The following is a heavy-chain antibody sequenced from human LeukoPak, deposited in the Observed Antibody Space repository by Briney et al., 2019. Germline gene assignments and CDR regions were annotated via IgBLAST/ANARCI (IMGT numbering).Heavy chain of an antibody. CDR1: GGSISSGSYY. D-gene: IGHD7-27*01. Sequence: SETLSLTCTVSGGSISSGSYYWSWIRQPAGKGLEWIGRIYTSGSTNYNPSLKSRVTISVDTSKNQFSLKLSSVTAADTAVYYCARDGDGADYYYYYMDVWGKGTTVTVSS. CDR2: IYTSGST. V-gene: IGHV4-61*02. CDR3: ARDGDGADYYYYYMDV. J-gene: IGHJ6*03.